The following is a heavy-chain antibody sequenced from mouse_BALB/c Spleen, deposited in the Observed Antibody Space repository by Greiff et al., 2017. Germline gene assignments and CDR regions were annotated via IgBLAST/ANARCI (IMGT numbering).Heavy chain of an antibody. V-gene: IGHV1S29*02. Sequence: EVQLQQSGPELVKPGASVKISCKASGYTFTDYNMHWVKQSHGKSLEWIGYIYPYNGGTGYNQKFKSKATLTVDNSSSTAYMELRSLTSEDSAVYYCAKEDYSSSYGWFAYWGQGTLVTVSA. CDR1: GYTFTDYN. CDR2: IYPYNGGT. D-gene: IGHD1-1*01. J-gene: IGHJ3*01. CDR3: AKEDYSSSYGWFAY.